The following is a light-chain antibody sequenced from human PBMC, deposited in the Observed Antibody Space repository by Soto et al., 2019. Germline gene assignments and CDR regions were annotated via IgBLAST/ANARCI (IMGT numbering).Light chain of an antibody. CDR1: SSYIGAGYD. J-gene: IGLJ3*02. V-gene: IGLV1-40*01. Sequence: QSVLTQPPSVSGAPGQRVTISCTGSSSYIGAGYDVHWYQQLPGTAPKLLIYGNGNRPSGVPDRFSGSKSGTSASLAITGLQAEDEADYYCQSYDSSLSGSVFGGGTKLTVL. CDR3: QSYDSSLSGSV. CDR2: GNG.